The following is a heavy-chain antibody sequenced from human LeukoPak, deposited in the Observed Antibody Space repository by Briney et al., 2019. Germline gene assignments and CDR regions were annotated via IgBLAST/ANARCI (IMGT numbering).Heavy chain of an antibody. J-gene: IGHJ4*02. D-gene: IGHD6-13*01. CDR2: ISSGSSTI. CDR3: ARSYSSSWVDY. Sequence: GGSLRLSCAASGFTFSSYSMNWVRQAPGKGLEWVSCISSGSSTIYYADSVKGRFTISRDNAKNSLYLQMNSLRAEDTAVYYCARSYSSSWVDYWGQGTLVTVSS. CDR1: GFTFSSYS. V-gene: IGHV3-48*04.